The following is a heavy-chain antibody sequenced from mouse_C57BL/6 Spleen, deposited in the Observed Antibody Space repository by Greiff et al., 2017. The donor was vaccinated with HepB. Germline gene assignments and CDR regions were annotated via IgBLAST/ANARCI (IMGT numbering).Heavy chain of an antibody. V-gene: IGHV1-64*01. J-gene: IGHJ3*01. CDR1: GYTFTSYW. Sequence: VQLQQPGAELVKPGASVKLSCKASGYTFTSYWMHWVKQRPGQGLEWIGMIHPNSGSTNYNEKFKSKATLTVDKSSSTAYMQLSSLTSEDSAVYYCAKGNYDYDDWFAYWGQGTLVTVSA. CDR2: IHPNSGST. D-gene: IGHD2-4*01. CDR3: AKGNYDYDDWFAY.